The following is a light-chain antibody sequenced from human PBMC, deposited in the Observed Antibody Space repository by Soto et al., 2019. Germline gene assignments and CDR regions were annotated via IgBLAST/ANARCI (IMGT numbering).Light chain of an antibody. CDR3: AAWDDSLNALV. CDR1: SSNIGSNA. V-gene: IGLV1-44*01. J-gene: IGLJ3*02. CDR2: TNN. Sequence: QSVLPQQPSASGTPGQRVTISFSGASSNIGSNAVNWYQQLPGTAPQLLIYTNNQRPSVVPDRVSGSKSGTSASLAITGLQSEDEADYHCAAWDDSLNALVFGGGTKLTVL.